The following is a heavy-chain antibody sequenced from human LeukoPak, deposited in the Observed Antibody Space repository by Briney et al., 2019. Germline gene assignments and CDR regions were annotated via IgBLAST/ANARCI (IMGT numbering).Heavy chain of an antibody. CDR1: GFTFSSYG. V-gene: IGHV3-30*18. D-gene: IGHD1-26*01. CDR2: ISYDGSNK. CDR3: AKEGSRWEHKSWFDP. Sequence: PGRSLRLSCAASGFTFSSYGMHWVRQAPGKGLEWVAVISYDGSNKYYADSVKGRFTISRDNSKNTLYLQMNSLRAEDTAVYYCAKEGSRWEHKSWFDPWGQGTLVTVSS. J-gene: IGHJ5*02.